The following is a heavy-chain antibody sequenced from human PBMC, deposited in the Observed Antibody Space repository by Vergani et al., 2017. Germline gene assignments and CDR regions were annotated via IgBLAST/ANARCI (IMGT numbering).Heavy chain of an antibody. CDR2: IYYSGST. V-gene: IGHV4-30-4*01. J-gene: IGHJ4*01. CDR3: ARAPALWSGEYRLDY. Sequence: QVQLQESGPGLVKPSQTLSLTCTVSGGPINSGDYYWSWIRQPPGKGLEWIGYIYYSGSTYYNPSLKSQITMSIDTSKNQFSLKLSSVTAADTAVYYCARAPALWSGEYRLDYWGQEPWSPSPQ. D-gene: IGHD3-10*01. CDR1: GGPINSGDYY.